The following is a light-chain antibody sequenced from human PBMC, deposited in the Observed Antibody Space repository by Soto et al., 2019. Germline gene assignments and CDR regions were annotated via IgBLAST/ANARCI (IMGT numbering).Light chain of an antibody. V-gene: IGKV3-15*01. CDR2: GAS. CDR1: QSVSSSY. CDR3: QQYNNWPQALT. Sequence: EMVSTQSPGRLSLHPAEQTTLSCMASQSVSSSYLAWYQQKPGQAPRLLIYGASTRATGIPARFSGSGSGTEFTLTISSLQSEDFAVYYCQQYNNWPQALTFGGGTKVDIK. J-gene: IGKJ4*01.